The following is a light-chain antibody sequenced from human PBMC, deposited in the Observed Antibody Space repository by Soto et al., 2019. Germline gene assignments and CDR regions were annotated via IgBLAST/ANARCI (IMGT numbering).Light chain of an antibody. J-gene: IGKJ4*01. CDR1: QSISTS. Sequence: EIVMTQSPATLSVSPGERATLSCRASQSISTSLAWYQQKPGQAPRLLIYDVSTRATGVPGRFSGSGSGTEFTLTISGLQSEDFAVYYCQQYNNWPPLTFGGGTKLEIK. V-gene: IGKV3-15*01. CDR3: QQYNNWPPLT. CDR2: DVS.